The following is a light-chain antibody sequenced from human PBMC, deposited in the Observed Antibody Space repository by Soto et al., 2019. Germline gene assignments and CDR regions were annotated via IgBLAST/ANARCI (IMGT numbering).Light chain of an antibody. J-gene: IGLJ1*01. CDR3: SSYTSSSTLDV. Sequence: QSALTQPASVSGSPGQSITISCTGTSSDVGGYNYVSWYQQHPGKAPKLMIYDVSIRPSGVSNRFSGSKSGNTASLTISGLQAEDEADYYCSSYTSSSTLDVFGTGTKLT. V-gene: IGLV2-14*01. CDR1: SSDVGGYNY. CDR2: DVS.